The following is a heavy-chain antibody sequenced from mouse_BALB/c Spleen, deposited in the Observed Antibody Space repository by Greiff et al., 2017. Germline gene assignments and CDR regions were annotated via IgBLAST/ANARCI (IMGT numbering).Heavy chain of an antibody. Sequence: EVQRVESGGDLVKPGGSLKLSCAASGFTFSSYGMSWVRQTPDKRLEWVATISSGGSYTYYPDSVMGRFTISRDNAKNTLYLQMSSLKSEDTAMYYCARPPIYDGYFPFAYWGQGTLVTVSA. D-gene: IGHD2-3*01. J-gene: IGHJ3*01. CDR2: ISSGGSYT. V-gene: IGHV5-6*01. CDR3: ARPPIYDGYFPFAY. CDR1: GFTFSSYG.